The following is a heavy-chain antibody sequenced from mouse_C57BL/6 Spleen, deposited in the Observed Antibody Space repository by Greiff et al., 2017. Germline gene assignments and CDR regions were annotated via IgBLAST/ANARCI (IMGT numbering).Heavy chain of an antibody. Sequence: QVQLQQSGAELARPGASVKLSCKASGYTFTSYGISWVKQRTGQGLEWIGEIYPRSGNTYYNEKFKGKATLTADKSSSTAYMELRSLTSEDSAVYYCATVAPFAYWGQGTLVTVSA. CDR2: IYPRSGNT. V-gene: IGHV1-81*01. CDR3: ATVAPFAY. J-gene: IGHJ3*01. D-gene: IGHD1-1*01. CDR1: GYTFTSYG.